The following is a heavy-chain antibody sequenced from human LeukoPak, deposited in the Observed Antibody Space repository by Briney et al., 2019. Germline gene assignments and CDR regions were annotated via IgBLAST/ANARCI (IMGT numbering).Heavy chain of an antibody. CDR1: GFTFGRYW. V-gene: IGHV3-7*01. Sequence: PGGSLRLSCVASGFTFGRYWMSWVRQAPGKGLEWVANIKQDGSEKYYVDSVKGRFTISRDNAKNSLYLQMNSLRAEDTAVYYCASSGSYTRDFDYWGQGTLVTVSS. CDR2: IKQDGSEK. J-gene: IGHJ4*02. D-gene: IGHD1-26*01. CDR3: ASSGSYTRDFDY.